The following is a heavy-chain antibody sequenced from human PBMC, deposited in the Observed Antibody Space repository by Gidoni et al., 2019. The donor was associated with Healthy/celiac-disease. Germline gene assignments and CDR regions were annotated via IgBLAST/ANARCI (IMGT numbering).Heavy chain of an antibody. Sequence: EVQLVESGGGLVKPGGSLRLSCAASGVTFSSYSMNWVRQAPGKGLEWVSSISSSSSYIYYADSVKGRFTISRDNAKNSLYLQMNSLRAEDTAVYYCARDRQRPGSFDYWGQGTLVTVSS. D-gene: IGHD6-25*01. CDR2: ISSSSSYI. V-gene: IGHV3-21*01. CDR1: GVTFSSYS. J-gene: IGHJ4*02. CDR3: ARDRQRPGSFDY.